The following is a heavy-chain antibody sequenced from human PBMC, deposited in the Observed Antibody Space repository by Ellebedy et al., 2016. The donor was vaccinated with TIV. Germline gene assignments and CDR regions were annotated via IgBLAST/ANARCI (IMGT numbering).Heavy chain of an antibody. D-gene: IGHD2-21*01. CDR1: GFTFSSYT. V-gene: IGHV3-23*01. Sequence: GGSLRLSXAASGFTFSSYTMSWVRQAPGKGLEWVSAISGSGGSTYYADSVKGRFTISRDNSKNTLYLQMNSLRAEDTAVYYCAKDLRDLIGGQIVDTYWGQGTLVTVSS. CDR3: AKDLRDLIGGQIVDTY. CDR2: ISGSGGST. J-gene: IGHJ4*02.